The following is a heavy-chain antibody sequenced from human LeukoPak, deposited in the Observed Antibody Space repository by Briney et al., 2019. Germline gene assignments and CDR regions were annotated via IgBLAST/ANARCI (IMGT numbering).Heavy chain of an antibody. V-gene: IGHV3-7*01. Sequence: GGSLRLSCAASGFTFSNYWMSWVRQAPGKGLEWVANIKQDESEKYYVDSVKGRFTISRDNAKNSLYLQMSSLRAEDTAVYYCARDYRYDRSGYFLSWGQGTLVTVSS. CDR1: GFTFSNYW. J-gene: IGHJ5*02. D-gene: IGHD3-22*01. CDR3: ARDYRYDRSGYFLS. CDR2: IKQDESEK.